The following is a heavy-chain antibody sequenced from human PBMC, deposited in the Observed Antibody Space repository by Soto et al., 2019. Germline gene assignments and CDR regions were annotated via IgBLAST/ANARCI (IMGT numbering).Heavy chain of an antibody. J-gene: IGHJ4*02. CDR1: GFTFSSYT. CDR3: ARGGSRSIVGAIPDY. Sequence: PGGSLRLSCAASGFTFSSYTMNWVRQAPEKGLEWVSFISTGSTYIYYADSVKGRFTISRDNAKNSLYLQMNSLRAEDTAVYYCARGGSRSIVGAIPDYWGQGTLVTVSS. V-gene: IGHV3-21*01. CDR2: ISTGSTYI. D-gene: IGHD1-26*01.